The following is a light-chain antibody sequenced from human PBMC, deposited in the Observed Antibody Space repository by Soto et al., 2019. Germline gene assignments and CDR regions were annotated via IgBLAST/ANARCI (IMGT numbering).Light chain of an antibody. CDR3: SSYISSITLRG. J-gene: IGLJ3*02. Sequence: QSVLTQPASVSGFPGQSITISCTGTSSDVGGYNYVSWYQQHPGKAPKLIIYEVSNRPSGVSHRFSGSRSGSTASLTISGLQAEDEADYYCSSYISSITLRGFGGGTQLTVL. CDR1: SSDVGGYNY. V-gene: IGLV2-14*01. CDR2: EVS.